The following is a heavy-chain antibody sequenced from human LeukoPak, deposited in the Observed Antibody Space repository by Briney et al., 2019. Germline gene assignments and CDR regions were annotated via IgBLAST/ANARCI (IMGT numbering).Heavy chain of an antibody. Sequence: GGSLRLSCAASGFTISGYWTSWVRQAPGKGLEWVANIKQDGSEKYYVDSVKGRFTISRDNAKNSLYLQMNSLRAEDTAVYYCARDPVVERWGQGTLVTVSS. CDR1: GFTISGYW. CDR3: ARDPVVER. D-gene: IGHD1-1*01. V-gene: IGHV3-7*01. J-gene: IGHJ4*02. CDR2: IKQDGSEK.